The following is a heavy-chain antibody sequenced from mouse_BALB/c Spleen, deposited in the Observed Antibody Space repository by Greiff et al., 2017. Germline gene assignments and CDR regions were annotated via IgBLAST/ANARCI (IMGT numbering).Heavy chain of an antibody. V-gene: IGHV3-2*02. CDR3: ARRKEFYYAMDY. J-gene: IGHJ4*01. CDR2: ISYSGST. Sequence: DVKLQESGPGLVKPSQSLSLTCTVTGYSITSDYAWNWIRQFPGNKLEWMGYISYSGSTSYNPSLKSRISITRDTSKNQFFLQLNSVTTEDTATYYCARRKEFYYAMDYWGQGTSVTVSS. CDR1: GYSITSDYA.